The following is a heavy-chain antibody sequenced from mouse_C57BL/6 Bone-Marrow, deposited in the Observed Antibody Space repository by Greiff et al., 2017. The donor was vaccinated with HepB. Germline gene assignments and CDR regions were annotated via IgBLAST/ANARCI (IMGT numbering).Heavy chain of an antibody. J-gene: IGHJ4*01. CDR1: GYSFTSGYI. V-gene: IGHV3-6*01. D-gene: IGHD1-1*01. CDR3: ARGGDGSSYGYYAMDY. CDR2: ISDDGSN. Sequence: EVHLVESGPGLVKPSQSLSLTCSVTGYSFTSGYIWNWIRQFPGNKQEWMGYISDDGSNNYNPTLKNRTTITRDTSKNQSFLKLNSVTTEDTATYYCARGGDGSSYGYYAMDYWGQGTSVTVSS.